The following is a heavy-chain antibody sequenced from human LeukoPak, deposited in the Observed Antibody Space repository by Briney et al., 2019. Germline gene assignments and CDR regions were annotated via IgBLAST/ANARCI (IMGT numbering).Heavy chain of an antibody. D-gene: IGHD4-17*01. CDR1: GFIFRNYW. V-gene: IGHV3-7*03. CDR2: IKQDGSDK. Sequence: GGSLRLSCAASGFIFRNYWMSWVRQAPGKGLEWVANIKQDGSDKYYVDSVKGRFTISRDNAKNSLYLQMNNLRADDTAVYYCARVGRHDYGDPDFDSWGQGTLVTVSS. CDR3: ARVGRHDYGDPDFDS. J-gene: IGHJ4*02.